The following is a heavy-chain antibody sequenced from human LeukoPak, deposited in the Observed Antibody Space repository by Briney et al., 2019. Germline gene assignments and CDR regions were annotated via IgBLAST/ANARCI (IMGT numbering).Heavy chain of an antibody. CDR2: IIPIFGTA. V-gene: IGHV1-69*01. Sequence: GSSVKVSCKASGGTFSSYAISWVRQAPGQGFEWMGGIIPIFGTANYAQKFQGRVTITADESTSTAYMELSSLRSEDTAVYYCARGKVTMIVGQFDYWGQGTLVTVSS. CDR3: ARGKVTMIVGQFDY. D-gene: IGHD3-22*01. J-gene: IGHJ4*02. CDR1: GGTFSSYA.